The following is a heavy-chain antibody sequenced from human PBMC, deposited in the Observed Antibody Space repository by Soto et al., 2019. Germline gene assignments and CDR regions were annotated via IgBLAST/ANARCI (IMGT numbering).Heavy chain of an antibody. CDR2: ILVGGST. Sequence: GGSLRLSCAASGFICSSYDMSWVRQAPGKGLEWVSTILVGGSTHYEDSVKGRFTISRDESKNTLYLQMNSLRAEDTAVYYCARGYCSGGSCYYPSRNWFDPWGQGTLVTISS. J-gene: IGHJ5*02. D-gene: IGHD2-15*01. CDR1: GFICSSYD. CDR3: ARGYCSGGSCYYPSRNWFDP. V-gene: IGHV3-23*01.